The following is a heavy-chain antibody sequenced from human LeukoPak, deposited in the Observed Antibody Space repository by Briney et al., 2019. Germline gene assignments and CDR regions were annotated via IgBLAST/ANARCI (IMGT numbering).Heavy chain of an antibody. Sequence: SETLSLTCTVSGGSISSGYYYWSWIRRHSGKGLEWIGHIYYSGSTNYNPSLKSRVTISVDRSKNQFSLKLSSVTAADTAVYYCARITGGYSYGFDYWGQGTLVTVSS. CDR2: IYYSGST. CDR1: GGSISSGYYY. V-gene: IGHV4-31*03. J-gene: IGHJ4*02. D-gene: IGHD5-18*01. CDR3: ARITGGYSYGFDY.